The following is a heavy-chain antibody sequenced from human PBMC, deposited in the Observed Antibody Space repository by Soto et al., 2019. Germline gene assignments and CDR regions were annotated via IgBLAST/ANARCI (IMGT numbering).Heavy chain of an antibody. J-gene: IGHJ4*02. D-gene: IGHD3-3*01. CDR1: GGSVSSDKW. V-gene: IGHV4-4*02. Sequence: SETLSLTCAVSGGSVSSDKWWSWVRQPPGKGLEWIGEIHSFGSTNYNPSLKSRVTILLDKSKNQFSVKLTSVTAADTAVYYCARSYYDFWSGPPFDYWGQGTLVTVSS. CDR2: IHSFGST. CDR3: ARSYYDFWSGPPFDY.